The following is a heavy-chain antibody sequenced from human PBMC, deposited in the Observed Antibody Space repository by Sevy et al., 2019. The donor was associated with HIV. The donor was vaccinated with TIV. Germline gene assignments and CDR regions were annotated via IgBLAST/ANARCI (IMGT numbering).Heavy chain of an antibody. CDR2: FSFGWGKR. CDR3: AREGCTKPHDY. D-gene: IGHD2-8*01. V-gene: IGHV3-23*01. Sequence: GGSLRLSCAASGFTFSKYSMSWIRQTPGKGLEWVSTFSFGWGKRNYADSVKGRFTISRDDSRNPFYLQMNSLRAEDTAIYYCAREGCTKPHDYWGQGTVVTVSS. CDR1: GFTFSKYS. J-gene: IGHJ4*02.